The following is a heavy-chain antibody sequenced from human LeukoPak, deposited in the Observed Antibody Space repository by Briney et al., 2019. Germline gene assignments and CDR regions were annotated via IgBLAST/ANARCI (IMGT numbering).Heavy chain of an antibody. CDR1: GFTFSSYS. Sequence: PGGSLRLSCAASGFTFSSYSMNWVRQAPGKGLEWVSSISSSSSYIYYADSVKGRFTISRDNSKNTLFLQMNSLRAEDTAVYYCAKLSLSGRSQSADYWGQGTLVTVSS. CDR2: ISSSSSYI. CDR3: AKLSLSGRSQSADY. V-gene: IGHV3-21*04. D-gene: IGHD3-10*01. J-gene: IGHJ4*02.